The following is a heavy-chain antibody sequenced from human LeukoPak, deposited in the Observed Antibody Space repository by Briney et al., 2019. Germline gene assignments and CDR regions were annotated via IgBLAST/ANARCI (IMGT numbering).Heavy chain of an antibody. V-gene: IGHV3-7*03. CDR3: AKEGGNYYYYYMDV. CDR2: IKQDGSEK. D-gene: IGHD3-16*01. CDR1: GFTFSSYW. Sequence: PGGSLRLSCAASGFTFSSYWMSWVRQAPGKGLECVANIKQDGSEKYYVDSVKGRFTISRDNSKNTLYLQMNSLRAEDTAVYYCAKEGGNYYYYYMDVWGKGTTVTVSS. J-gene: IGHJ6*03.